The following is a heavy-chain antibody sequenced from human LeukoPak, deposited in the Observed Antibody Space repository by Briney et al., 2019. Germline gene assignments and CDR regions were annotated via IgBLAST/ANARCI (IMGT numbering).Heavy chain of an antibody. CDR3: ARDLGGFHYYGMDV. D-gene: IGHD3-10*01. V-gene: IGHV3-30-3*01. CDR1: GFTFSSYA. CDR2: ISYDGSNK. Sequence: GGSLRLTCAASGFTFSSYAMHWVRQAPGKGLEWVAVISYDGSNKYYADSVKGRFTISRDNSKNTLYLQMNSLGAEDTAVYSCARDLGGFHYYGMDVWGQGTTVTVSS. J-gene: IGHJ6*02.